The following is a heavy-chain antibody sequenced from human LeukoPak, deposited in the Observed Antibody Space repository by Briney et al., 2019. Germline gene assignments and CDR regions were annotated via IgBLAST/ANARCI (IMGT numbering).Heavy chain of an antibody. CDR2: IYSGIST. V-gene: IGHV3-66*01. CDR1: GLRFSDYY. D-gene: IGHD6-13*01. CDR3: VRVTGYRIEDYFDY. J-gene: IGHJ4*02. Sequence: PGGSLRLSCAASGLRFSDYYVSWIRQAPGKGLEWASVIYSGISTYYADSVKGRFSISRDNSKNTLYLQMNSLRAEDTAVYYCVRVTGYRIEDYFDYWGQGTLVTVSS.